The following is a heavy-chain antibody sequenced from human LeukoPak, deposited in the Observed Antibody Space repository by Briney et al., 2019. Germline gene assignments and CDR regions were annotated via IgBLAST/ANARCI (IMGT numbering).Heavy chain of an antibody. Sequence: GESLKISCKGSGYSFTSNWIGWVRQMLGKGLEWMGIIYPGDSETRYSPSFQGQVTISADKSISTASLQWSSLKASDTAMYYCARLSGSYLSRLDYWGQGTLVTISS. V-gene: IGHV5-51*01. J-gene: IGHJ4*02. CDR1: GYSFTSNW. CDR3: ARLSGSYLSRLDY. CDR2: IYPGDSET. D-gene: IGHD1-26*01.